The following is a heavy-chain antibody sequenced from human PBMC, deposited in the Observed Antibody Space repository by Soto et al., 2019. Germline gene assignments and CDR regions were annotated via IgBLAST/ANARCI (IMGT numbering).Heavy chain of an antibody. Sequence: GASVKVSCKASGGSFSNFGISWVRQAPGQGLEWMGGIVPVFGRPNYAQRFRGRLTITADESTSTGYMELISLRSDDTAVYYCASGALGNYYYYGMDVWGQGTTVSVSS. V-gene: IGHV1-69*13. D-gene: IGHD4-17*01. CDR2: IVPVFGRP. J-gene: IGHJ6*02. CDR1: GGSFSNFG. CDR3: ASGALGNYYYYGMDV.